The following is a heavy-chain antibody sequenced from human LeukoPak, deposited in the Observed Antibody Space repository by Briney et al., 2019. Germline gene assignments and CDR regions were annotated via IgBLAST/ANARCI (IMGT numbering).Heavy chain of an antibody. CDR2: IYYSGST. D-gene: IGHD3-16*01. V-gene: IGHV4-31*02. J-gene: IGHJ4*01. Sequence: SETLSLTCTVSGGSISSGGYYWSWIRQHPGDGLEWIGYIYYSGSTYYNPSLKSRVTISIDTSKNHFSLKLSSVTAADTAVYYCARAGGFFSPFGYWGQEPWSPSPQ. CDR1: GGSISSGGYY. CDR3: ARAGGFFSPFGY.